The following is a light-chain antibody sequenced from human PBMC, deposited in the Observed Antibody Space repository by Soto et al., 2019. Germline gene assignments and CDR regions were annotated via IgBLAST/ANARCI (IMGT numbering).Light chain of an antibody. CDR2: GAS. Sequence: EIVLTQSPGTLSLSPGERAILSCRASQSVGSLLAWYQHNPGQAPRLLIYGASTRATGVPARFSGSGSGTEFSLTISSLQSEDFAVYYCQQYHNWPPWTFGQGTKV. CDR1: QSVGSL. J-gene: IGKJ1*01. CDR3: QQYHNWPPWT. V-gene: IGKV3-15*01.